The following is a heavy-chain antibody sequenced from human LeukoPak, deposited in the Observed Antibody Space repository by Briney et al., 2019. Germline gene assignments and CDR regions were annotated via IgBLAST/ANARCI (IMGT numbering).Heavy chain of an antibody. CDR2: IIPIFGTA. CDR3: ARDMDTAMVPGVFDY. J-gene: IGHJ4*02. V-gene: IGHV1-69*05. D-gene: IGHD5-18*01. Sequence: ASVKVSCKASGGTSSSYAISWVRQAPGQGLEWMGGIIPIFGTANYAQKFQGRVTITTDESTSTAYMELSSLRSEDTAVYYCARDMDTAMVPGVFDYWGQGTLVTVSS. CDR1: GGTSSSYA.